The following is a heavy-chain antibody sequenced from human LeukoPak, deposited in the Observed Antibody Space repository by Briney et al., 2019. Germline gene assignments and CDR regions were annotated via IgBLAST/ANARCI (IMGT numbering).Heavy chain of an antibody. CDR2: ISSNGGST. D-gene: IGHD6-6*01. J-gene: IGHJ6*02. CDR1: GFTFTSYA. CDR3: VKRPQYSTSSNYYYGMDV. V-gene: IGHV3-64D*09. Sequence: PGGSLRLSCSASGFTFTSYAMQWVRQAPGKGLEYVSVISSNGGSTHYADSVKGRFTISRENSKNMLYLQMSSLRTEDTAVYYCVKRPQYSTSSNYYYGMDVWGQGTTVTVSS.